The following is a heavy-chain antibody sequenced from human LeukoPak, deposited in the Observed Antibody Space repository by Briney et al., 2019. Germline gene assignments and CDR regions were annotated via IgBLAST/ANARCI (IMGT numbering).Heavy chain of an antibody. CDR3: TTVSEEGLPAAMDNWFDP. J-gene: IGHJ5*02. CDR2: IKSKTDGGTT. Sequence: PGGSLRLSCAASGFTFSNAWMSWVRQAPGKGLEWVGRIKSKTDGGTTDYAAPVKGRFTISRDDSKNTLYLQMNSLKTEDTAVYYCTTVSEEGLPAAMDNWFDPWGQGTLVTVSS. CDR1: GFTFSNAW. D-gene: IGHD2-2*01. V-gene: IGHV3-15*01.